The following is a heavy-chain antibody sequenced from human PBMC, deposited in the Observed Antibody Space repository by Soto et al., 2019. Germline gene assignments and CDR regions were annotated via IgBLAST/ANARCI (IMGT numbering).Heavy chain of an antibody. V-gene: IGHV3-33*01. CDR1: GFTFRSYG. CDR3: ATEHLLGSNSPYSHYGMDL. Sequence: GGSLRLSCAASGFTFRSYGMHWVRQAPGKGLEWVAGIWYDGSNKYYADSVKGRFTISRDNSKNTLYLQMNSLRAEATAVYYCATEHLLGSNSPYSHYGMDLWRQRTKDTVAS. J-gene: IGHJ6*02. CDR2: IWYDGSNK. D-gene: IGHD1-1*01.